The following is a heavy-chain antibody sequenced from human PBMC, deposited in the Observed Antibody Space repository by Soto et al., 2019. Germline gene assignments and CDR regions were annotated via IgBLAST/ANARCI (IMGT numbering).Heavy chain of an antibody. J-gene: IGHJ6*03. D-gene: IGHD3-10*01. CDR2: ISGSGGST. CDR1: GFTFSSYA. CDR3: AKSDGSGNMYYYYYYMDV. V-gene: IGHV3-23*01. Sequence: GGSLRLSCAASGFTFSSYAMSWVRQAPGKGLEWVSAISGSGGSTYYADSVKGRFTISRDNSKNTLYLQMNSLRAEDTAVYYCAKSDGSGNMYYYYYYMDVWGKGTTVTVSS.